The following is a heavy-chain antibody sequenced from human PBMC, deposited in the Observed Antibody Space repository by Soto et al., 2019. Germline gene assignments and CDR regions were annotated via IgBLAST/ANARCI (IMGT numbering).Heavy chain of an antibody. CDR3: AKVRIYDYIWGSYRPSYYFDY. J-gene: IGHJ4*02. V-gene: IGHV3-23*01. Sequence: GGSLRLSCAASGFTFSSYAMSWVRQAPGKGLEWVSAISGSDGSTYYADSVKGRFTISRDNSKNTLYLQMNSLRAEDTAVYYCAKVRIYDYIWGSYRPSYYFDYWGQGTLVTVSS. CDR2: ISGSDGST. CDR1: GFTFSSYA. D-gene: IGHD3-16*02.